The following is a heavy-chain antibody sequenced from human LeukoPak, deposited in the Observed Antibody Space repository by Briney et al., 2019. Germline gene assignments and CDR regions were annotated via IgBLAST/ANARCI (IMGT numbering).Heavy chain of an antibody. CDR3: ARERGYDGGWYRDY. D-gene: IGHD6-19*01. V-gene: IGHV4-34*01. J-gene: IGHJ4*02. Sequence: SETLSLTCAVYGGSFSGYYWSWIRQPPGKGLEWIGEINHSGSTNYNPSLKSRVTISVDTSKNQFSLKLSSVTAAGTAVYYCARERGYDGGWYRDYWGQGTLVTVSS. CDR1: GGSFSGYY. CDR2: INHSGST.